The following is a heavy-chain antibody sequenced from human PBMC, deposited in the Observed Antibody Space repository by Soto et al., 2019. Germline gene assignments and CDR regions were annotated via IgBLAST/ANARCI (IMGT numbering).Heavy chain of an antibody. CDR2: IYYSGST. V-gene: IGHV4-31*03. Sequence: PSETLYLTCTVSGGSIISGGYYWIWIRQHPGKGLGWIGYIYYSGSTYYNPSLESRVTITVDTSKNQFFLKLSSVTAAETAVYYCGRRAYYDILTGYLSFDYWGQGTLVTVSS. CDR1: GGSIISGGYY. J-gene: IGHJ4*02. D-gene: IGHD3-9*01. CDR3: GRRAYYDILTGYLSFDY.